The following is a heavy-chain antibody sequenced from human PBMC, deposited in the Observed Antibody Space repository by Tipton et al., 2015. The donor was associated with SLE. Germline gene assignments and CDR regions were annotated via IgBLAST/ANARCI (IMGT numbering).Heavy chain of an antibody. CDR2: IKQDGSEK. CDR3: ARDRSGAWTYAPPAFNNWFDP. Sequence: SLRLSCAASGFTFSSYWMSWVRQAPGKGLEWVANIKQDGSEKYYVDSVKGRFTISRDNAKNSLYLQMNSLRAEDTAVYYCARDRSGAWTYAPPAFNNWFDPLGQGTLVTVSS. D-gene: IGHD3/OR15-3a*01. CDR1: GFTFSSYW. J-gene: IGHJ5*02. V-gene: IGHV3-7*01.